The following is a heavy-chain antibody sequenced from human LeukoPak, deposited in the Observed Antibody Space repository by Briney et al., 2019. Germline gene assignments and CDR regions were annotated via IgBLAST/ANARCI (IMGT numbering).Heavy chain of an antibody. V-gene: IGHV3-11*04. CDR3: TRDPRHFDS. CDR1: GFTFSDSY. CDR2: ISGSGHDI. Sequence: GGSLRLSCAASGFTFSDSYMTWVRQAPGKGVEWVAHISGSGHDINYSDSVKGRFTISRDNAKNSLYLQMSSLRVEDTAVYYCTRDPRHFDSCGQGTLVTVSS. J-gene: IGHJ5*01. D-gene: IGHD6-6*01.